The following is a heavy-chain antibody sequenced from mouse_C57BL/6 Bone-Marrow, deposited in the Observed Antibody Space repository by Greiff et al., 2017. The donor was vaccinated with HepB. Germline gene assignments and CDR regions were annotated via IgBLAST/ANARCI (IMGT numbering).Heavy chain of an antibody. CDR1: GYTFTSYW. J-gene: IGHJ3*01. CDR3: ARHRIYYDYGGFAY. Sequence: VQLQQPGAELVKPGASVKMSCKASGYTFTSYWITWVKQRPGQGLEWIGDIYPGSGSTNYNEKFKSKATLTVDTSSSTAYMQLSSLTAEDSAVYYCARHRIYYDYGGFAYWGQGTLVTVSA. V-gene: IGHV1-55*01. D-gene: IGHD2-4*01. CDR2: IYPGSGST.